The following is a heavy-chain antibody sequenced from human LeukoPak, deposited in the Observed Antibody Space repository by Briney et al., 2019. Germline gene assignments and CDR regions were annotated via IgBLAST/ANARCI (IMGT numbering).Heavy chain of an antibody. V-gene: IGHV3-7*01. CDR2: INLDGSEQ. CDR1: GFTFSSYW. CDR3: ARDEYYSKYDY. Sequence: PGGSLRLSCEASGFTFSSYWMSWVRQAPGKGLEWVANINLDGSEQYYVDSVKGRFTITRDNAKNSLYLQMNSLRAEDTAVYFCARDEYYSKYDYWGQGTLVTVSS. J-gene: IGHJ4*02. D-gene: IGHD3-10*01.